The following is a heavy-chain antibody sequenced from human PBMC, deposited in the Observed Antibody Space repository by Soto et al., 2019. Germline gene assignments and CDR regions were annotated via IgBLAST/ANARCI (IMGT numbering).Heavy chain of an antibody. V-gene: IGHV1-69*01. CDR3: AGEGVYSSSTFDY. CDR1: GGTFSSYA. D-gene: IGHD6-6*01. CDR2: IIPIFGTA. J-gene: IGHJ4*02. Sequence: QVQLVQSGAEVKKPGSSVKVSCKASGGTFSSYAISWVRQAPGQGLEWMGGIIPIFGTANYAQKVQGRVTITADESTNPASMELSSLRSEDTAVYYCAGEGVYSSSTFDYWGQGPLVTVSS.